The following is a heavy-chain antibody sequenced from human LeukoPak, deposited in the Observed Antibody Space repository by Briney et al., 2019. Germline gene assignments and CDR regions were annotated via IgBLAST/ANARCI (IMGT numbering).Heavy chain of an antibody. CDR1: GFIFSGYW. Sequence: GGSLRLSCAASGFIFSGYWMHWVRQAPGKGLVWLSRIKNDGSITSYADSVKGRFTISRDNAKNTLYLQMNSLRVEDTAVYYCVKEMVLTTSAFDYWGQGTLVTVSS. CDR3: VKEMVLTTSAFDY. V-gene: IGHV3-74*01. CDR2: IKNDGSIT. J-gene: IGHJ4*02. D-gene: IGHD4/OR15-4a*01.